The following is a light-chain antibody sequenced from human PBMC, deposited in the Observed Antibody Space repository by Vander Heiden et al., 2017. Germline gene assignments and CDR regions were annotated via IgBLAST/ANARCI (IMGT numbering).Light chain of an antibody. CDR3: QQYKTYST. V-gene: IGKV1-5*03. J-gene: IGKJ1*01. CDR2: KAS. CDR1: DSICDW. Sequence: DIQMTQSPSRLSACVGDRISITCRASDSICDWLAWYQQKPGKAPKLLISKASTFESGVPPRFSGSGSGAEFTLTISYLQPDDFASYYCQQYKTYSTFGQGTKVEV.